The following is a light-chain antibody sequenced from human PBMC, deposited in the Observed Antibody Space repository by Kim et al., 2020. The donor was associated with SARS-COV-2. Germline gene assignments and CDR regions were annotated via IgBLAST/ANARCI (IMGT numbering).Light chain of an antibody. J-gene: IGKJ1*01. Sequence: ASVGDRVTITCRASQSISSWLAWYQQKPGKAPNLLIYKASSLESGVPSSFSGSGSGTEFTLTISSLQPDDFATYYCQEYYSSSRTFGQGTKVDIK. V-gene: IGKV1-5*03. CDR3: QEYYSSSRT. CDR1: QSISSW. CDR2: KAS.